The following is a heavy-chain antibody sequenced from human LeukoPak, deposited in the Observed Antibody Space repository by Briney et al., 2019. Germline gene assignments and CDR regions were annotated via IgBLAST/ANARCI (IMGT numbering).Heavy chain of an antibody. CDR1: GYTFTSYG. Sequence: ASVKVSCKASGYTFTSYGISWVRQAPGQGLEWMGWISAYNGNTNYAQKLQGRVTMTTDTSTSTAYMELGSLRSDDTAVYYCARSRDGYNYYYYYGMDVWGQGTTVTVSS. D-gene: IGHD5-24*01. V-gene: IGHV1-18*01. J-gene: IGHJ6*02. CDR2: ISAYNGNT. CDR3: ARSRDGYNYYYYYGMDV.